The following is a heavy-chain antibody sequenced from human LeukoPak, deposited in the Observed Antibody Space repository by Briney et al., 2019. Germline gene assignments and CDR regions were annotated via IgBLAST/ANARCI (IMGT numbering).Heavy chain of an antibody. D-gene: IGHD2-21*02. J-gene: IGHJ1*01. CDR3: ARAQVVVTARWGYFQH. Sequence: PGGSLRLSCAASGFTVSSYWMHWVRQAPGKGLVWVSRINSDGSSTSYADSVKGRFTISRDNAKNTLYLQMNSLRAEDTAVYYCARAQVVVTARWGYFQHWGQGTLVTVSS. CDR2: INSDGSST. V-gene: IGHV3-74*01. CDR1: GFTVSSYW.